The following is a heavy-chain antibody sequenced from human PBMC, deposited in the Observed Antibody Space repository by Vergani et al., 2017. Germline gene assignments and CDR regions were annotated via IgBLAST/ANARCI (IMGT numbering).Heavy chain of an antibody. Sequence: QVQLQQWGGGLLKPSETLSLTCVVNGGSFTSYHWTWIRQSPGEGLEWVGDIDHTGRPDYNPSLKIRLTMSVDKSRNQFSLTLNSMTATDTAIYFCARVNTETNGHLYYYYYMDVWGQGTAVTVS. D-gene: IGHD4-11*01. V-gene: IGHV4-34*01. CDR1: GGSFTSYH. CDR3: ARVNTETNGHLYYYYYMDV. CDR2: IDHTGRP. J-gene: IGHJ6*03.